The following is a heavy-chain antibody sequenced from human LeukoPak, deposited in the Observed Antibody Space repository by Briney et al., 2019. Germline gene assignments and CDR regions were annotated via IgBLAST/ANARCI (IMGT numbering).Heavy chain of an antibody. Sequence: ASVKVSCKASGYTFTGYNINWMRQAPGQGLEWMGWISSYTGHTNFAQMLQGRVTMNTDKSTSTAYMELRSLRSDGTAVYYCARADSLGAMDVWGQGTTVTVSS. V-gene: IGHV1-18*01. CDR3: ARADSLGAMDV. D-gene: IGHD3-16*01. J-gene: IGHJ6*02. CDR1: GYTFTGYN. CDR2: ISSYTGHT.